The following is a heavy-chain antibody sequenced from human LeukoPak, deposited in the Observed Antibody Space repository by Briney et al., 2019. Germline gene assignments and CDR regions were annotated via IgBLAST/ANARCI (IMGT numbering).Heavy chain of an antibody. D-gene: IGHD4-17*01. CDR1: GFTVSSNY. V-gene: IGHV3-66*01. J-gene: IGHJ4*02. CDR2: IYSGGST. Sequence: GGSLRLSCAASGFTVSSNYMSWVRQAPGKGLEWVSVIYSGGSTYYADSVKGRFTISRDNSKNTLYLQMNSLRAEDTAVYYCARDVPMTTVTSEAYWGQGTLVTVSS. CDR3: ARDVPMTTVTSEAY.